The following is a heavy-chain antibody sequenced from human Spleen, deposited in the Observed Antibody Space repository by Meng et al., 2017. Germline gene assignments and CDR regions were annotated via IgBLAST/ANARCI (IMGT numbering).Heavy chain of an antibody. CDR2: IYSSGST. V-gene: IGHV4-31*01. CDR3: ARVTTVTQYFDY. CDR1: GYSISMGGYY. J-gene: IGHJ4*02. D-gene: IGHD4-17*01. Sequence: VQLPESGLGLCKVSQTLPLTCIVSGYSISMGGYYWSWIRQHPGKGLEWIGYIYSSGSTYYNPSLKSLVTISVDTSKNQFSLKLSSVTAADTAVYYCARVTTVTQYFDYWGQGTLVTVSS.